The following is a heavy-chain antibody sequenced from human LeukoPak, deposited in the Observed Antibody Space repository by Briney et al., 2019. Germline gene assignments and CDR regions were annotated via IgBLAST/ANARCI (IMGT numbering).Heavy chain of an antibody. CDR1: GFTFDDYA. V-gene: IGHV3-9*01. Sequence: PGGSLRLSCAASGFTFDDYAMHWVRQAPGKGLEWVSGISWNSGSIGYADSVKGRFTISRDNAKNPLYLQMNSLRAEDTALYYCAKATYYYGSGSPYYFDYWGQGTLVTVSS. J-gene: IGHJ4*02. D-gene: IGHD3-10*01. CDR3: AKATYYYGSGSPYYFDY. CDR2: ISWNSGSI.